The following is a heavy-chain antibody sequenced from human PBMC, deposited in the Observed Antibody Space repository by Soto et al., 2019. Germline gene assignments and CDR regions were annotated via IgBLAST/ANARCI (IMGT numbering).Heavy chain of an antibody. CDR1: GGTVASSHW. CDR3: AREIVTAGGNNYFDP. Sequence: SETLSLTCGVSGGTVASSHWWSWVRQSPGRGLEWIGNVYHTGDTNFNPSLQSRVTFSVDKSNNQFSLRLTSVTAADAAVYFWAREIVTAGGNNYFDPWGPGTLGTVSS. J-gene: IGHJ5*02. CDR2: VYHTGDT. D-gene: IGHD2-21*02. V-gene: IGHV4-4*02.